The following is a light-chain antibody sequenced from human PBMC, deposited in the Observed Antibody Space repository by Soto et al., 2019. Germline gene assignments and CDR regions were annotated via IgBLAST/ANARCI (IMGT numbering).Light chain of an antibody. CDR3: QQSYSSPGT. V-gene: IGKV1-39*01. J-gene: IGKJ1*01. CDR2: TAS. Sequence: DIQMTQSPSSLSASVGERVTITCRASQSIDKYLNWYQHKPGKAPYLLIYTASHLRSGVTTRFSGSGTGTSFTLTIRSLQYDDRATYYCQQSYSSPGTFGRGTKVELK. CDR1: QSIDKY.